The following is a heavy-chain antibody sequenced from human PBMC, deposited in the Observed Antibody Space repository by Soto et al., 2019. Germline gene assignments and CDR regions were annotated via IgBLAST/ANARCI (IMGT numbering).Heavy chain of an antibody. CDR1: GFTFSNYA. CDR2: VSATAGTT. Sequence: VGSLRLSCAASGFTFSNYAMTSVRQAPGKGLEWVSLVSATAGTTYYTDSVKGRFTVSRDNSRNTVYLQMNSLRADDTAVYYCGNDRLAGGFEKWGQGALVTASS. J-gene: IGHJ4*02. D-gene: IGHD3-16*01. CDR3: GNDRLAGGFEK. V-gene: IGHV3-23*01.